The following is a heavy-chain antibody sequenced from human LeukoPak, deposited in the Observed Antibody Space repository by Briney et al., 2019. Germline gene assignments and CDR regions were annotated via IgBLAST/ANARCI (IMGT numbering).Heavy chain of an antibody. Sequence: SETLSLTCAIYGGSIRNYYWSWIRQTRGKGLEWIGEINHSGSINYNPSLKSRVTISLDTSKNQFSLKLTSVAASDTAVYYCARDSDSWNYFDSWGQGTLVTVSS. V-gene: IGHV4-34*01. CDR3: ARDSDSWNYFDS. D-gene: IGHD3-22*01. CDR2: INHSGSI. CDR1: GGSIRNYY. J-gene: IGHJ4*02.